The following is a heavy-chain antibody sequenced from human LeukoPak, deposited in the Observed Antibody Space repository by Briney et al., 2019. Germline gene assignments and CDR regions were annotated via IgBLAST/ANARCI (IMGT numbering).Heavy chain of an antibody. CDR3: ARVPKGSTSCCLDY. Sequence: ASVKVSCKASGYTFTSYDINWVRQATGQGLEWMGWMNPNSGNTGYAQKFQGRVTTTRNTSISTAYMELSSLRSEDTAVYYCARVPKGSTSCCLDYWGQGTLVTVSS. CDR1: GYTFTSYD. J-gene: IGHJ4*02. D-gene: IGHD2-2*01. V-gene: IGHV1-8*03. CDR2: MNPNSGNT.